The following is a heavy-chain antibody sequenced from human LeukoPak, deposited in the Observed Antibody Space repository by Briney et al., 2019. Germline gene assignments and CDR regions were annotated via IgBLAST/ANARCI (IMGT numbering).Heavy chain of an antibody. CDR3: ARGMTQCMDV. CDR2: MSPNSGNT. V-gene: IGHV1-8*01. D-gene: IGHD3-16*01. CDR1: GYTFTSYD. J-gene: IGHJ6*03. Sequence: ASVKVSCKTSGYTFTSYDTNWVRQATGQGLEWMGYMSPNSGNTGYAQKFQGRVTMTRNTSINTAYMELSSLRSEDTAVYYCARGMTQCMDVWGKGTTVTVSS.